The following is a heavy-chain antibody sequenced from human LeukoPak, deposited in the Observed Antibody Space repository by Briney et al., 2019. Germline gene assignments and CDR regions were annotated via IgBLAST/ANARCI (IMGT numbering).Heavy chain of an antibody. Sequence: PSETLSLTCDVYGGSFSGCYWSWIRQPPGKGLEWIGEINHSGSTNYNPSLKSRVTISVDTSKNQFSLKLSSVTAADTAVYYCARSARYDYVWGSYRYTWFDPWGQGTLVTVSS. V-gene: IGHV4-34*01. J-gene: IGHJ5*02. CDR1: GGSFSGCY. CDR2: INHSGST. D-gene: IGHD3-16*02. CDR3: ARSARYDYVWGSYRYTWFDP.